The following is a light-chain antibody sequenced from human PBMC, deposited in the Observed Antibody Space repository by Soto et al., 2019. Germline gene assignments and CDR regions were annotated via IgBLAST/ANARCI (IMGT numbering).Light chain of an antibody. Sequence: EILMTQSPATLSVSPGEGVTPSCRASERLTTNLAWYQQSPGQAPRLLIYGTYTRATGIPTRFSGSGTGTEFTLTISSLESEDFAVYYCQQYNKWPRTFGGGTKVDIK. V-gene: IGKV3D-15*01. J-gene: IGKJ4*01. CDR3: QQYNKWPRT. CDR1: ERLTTN. CDR2: GTY.